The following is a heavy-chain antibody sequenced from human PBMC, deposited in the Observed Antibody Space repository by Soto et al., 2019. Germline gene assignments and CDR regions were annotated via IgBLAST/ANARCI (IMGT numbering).Heavy chain of an antibody. V-gene: IGHV4-39*01. D-gene: IGHD6-6*01. CDR3: ALHSSSSDYYYYGMDV. J-gene: IGHJ6*02. CDR2: IYYSGST. Sequence: QLQLQESGPGLVKPSETLSLTCTVSGGSISSSSYYWGWIRQPPGKGLEWIGSIYYSGSTYYNPSLKSRVTISVDTSKNQFSLKLSSVTAADTAVYYCALHSSSSDYYYYGMDVWGQGTTVTVSS. CDR1: GGSISSSSYY.